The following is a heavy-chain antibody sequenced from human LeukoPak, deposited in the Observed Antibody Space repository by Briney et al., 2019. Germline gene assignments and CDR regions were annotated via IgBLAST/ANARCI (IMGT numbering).Heavy chain of an antibody. CDR2: IYPGDSDT. D-gene: IGHD3-10*01. J-gene: IGHJ6*02. CDR1: GYSFTSYW. Sequence: PGESLKISCKGSGYSFTSYWIGWVRQMPGKGLEWMGIIYPGDSDTRYSPSFQGQVTISADKSISTAYLQWSSLKASDTAMYYCARSVWLGEFAGYYYGMDVWGQGTTVTVSS. CDR3: ARSVWLGEFAGYYYGMDV. V-gene: IGHV5-51*01.